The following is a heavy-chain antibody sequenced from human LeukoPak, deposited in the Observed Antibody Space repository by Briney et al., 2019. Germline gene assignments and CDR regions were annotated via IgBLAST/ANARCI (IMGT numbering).Heavy chain of an antibody. CDR2: ISTYNGNT. CDR3: ARVRSYYDSRDY. Sequence: ASVKVSCKASGYTFTKYGITWVRQAPGQGLEWMGWISTYNGNTNYAQKFQGRVTMTRNTSISTAYMELRSLRSEDTAVYYCARVRSYYDSRDYWGQGTLVTVSS. J-gene: IGHJ4*02. V-gene: IGHV1-18*01. D-gene: IGHD3-22*01. CDR1: GYTFTKYG.